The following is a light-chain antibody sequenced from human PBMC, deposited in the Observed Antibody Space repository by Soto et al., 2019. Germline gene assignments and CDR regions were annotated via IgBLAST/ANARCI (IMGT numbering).Light chain of an antibody. CDR3: QQYGSSPQGVT. CDR1: QSVSSSY. Sequence: EIVLTQSPGTLSLSPGERATLSCRASQSVSSSYLAWYQQKPGQAPRLLIYGASSRATGIPDRFSGSGSGTDFTITISRLEPEDFAVYYCQQYGSSPQGVTFGQGTKVEIK. V-gene: IGKV3-20*01. CDR2: GAS. J-gene: IGKJ1*01.